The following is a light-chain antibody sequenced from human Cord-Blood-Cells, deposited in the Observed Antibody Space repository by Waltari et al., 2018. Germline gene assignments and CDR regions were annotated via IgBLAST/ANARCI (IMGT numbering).Light chain of an antibody. CDR3: QQYYSTPPT. CDR1: QSVLYSSNNKNY. J-gene: IGKJ3*01. V-gene: IGKV4-1*01. Sequence: DIVMTQSPDSLAVSLGERGTINCKSSQSVLYSSNNKNYLAWYQQKPGQPPKLLIYWATTRESGVPDRFSGSGSGTDFTLTISSLQAEDVAVYYCQQYYSTPPTFGPGTKVDIK. CDR2: WAT.